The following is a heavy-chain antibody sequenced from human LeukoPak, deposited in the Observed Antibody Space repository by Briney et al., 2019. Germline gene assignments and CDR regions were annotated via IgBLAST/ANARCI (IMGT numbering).Heavy chain of an antibody. J-gene: IGHJ4*02. Sequence: SETLSLTCAVYGGSFSGYYWSWIRQPPGKGLEWIGEINHSGSTNYNPSLKSRVTTSVDTSKNQFSLKLSSVTAADTAVYYCARGRIQLWLWGQGTLVTVSS. V-gene: IGHV4-34*01. D-gene: IGHD5-18*01. CDR2: INHSGST. CDR3: ARGRIQLWL. CDR1: GGSFSGYY.